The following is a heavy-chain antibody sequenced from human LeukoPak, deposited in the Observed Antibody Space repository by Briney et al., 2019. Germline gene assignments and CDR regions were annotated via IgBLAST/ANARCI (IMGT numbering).Heavy chain of an antibody. J-gene: IGHJ6*03. Sequence: PSETLSLTCAVYGGSFSGYYWSWIRQPPGKGLEWIGEINHSGSTNYNPSLKSRVTISVDTSKNQFSLKLSSVTAADTAVYYCARGFPYCSSTSCYPYYYYYYMDVWGKGTTVTVSS. CDR2: INHSGST. V-gene: IGHV4-34*01. D-gene: IGHD2-2*01. CDR3: ARGFPYCSSTSCYPYYYYYYMDV. CDR1: GGSFSGYY.